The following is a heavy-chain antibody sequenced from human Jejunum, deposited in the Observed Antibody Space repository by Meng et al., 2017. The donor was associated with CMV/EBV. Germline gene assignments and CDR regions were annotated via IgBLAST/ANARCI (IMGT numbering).Heavy chain of an antibody. CDR1: VVSICTHY. CDR2: IHSAASA. D-gene: IGHD3-10*01. Sequence: VQLQQSGPGLVKPSAPSFPTGTVCVVSICTHYWSGMRQAPGKGLDWIASIHSAASANYSPSLKNGATITIVTSDSQLFLMLSSVTAADTAMYFFAERGGGHWGQGILVTVSS. CDR3: AERGGGH. J-gene: IGHJ4*02. V-gene: IGHV4-59*11.